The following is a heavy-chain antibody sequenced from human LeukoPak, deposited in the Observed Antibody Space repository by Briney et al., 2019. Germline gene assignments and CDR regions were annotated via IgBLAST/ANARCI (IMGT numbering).Heavy chain of an antibody. CDR1: GFTFSSYA. Sequence: GGSLRLSCAASGFTFSSYAMHWVRQAPGKGLEYVSAISSNGGSTYYANSVKGRFTISRVNSKNTLYLQMGSLRAEDMAVYYCARGGTYYYDSSGYYDAFDIWGQGTMVTVSS. CDR2: ISSNGGST. V-gene: IGHV3-64*01. D-gene: IGHD3-22*01. CDR3: ARGGTYYYDSSGYYDAFDI. J-gene: IGHJ3*02.